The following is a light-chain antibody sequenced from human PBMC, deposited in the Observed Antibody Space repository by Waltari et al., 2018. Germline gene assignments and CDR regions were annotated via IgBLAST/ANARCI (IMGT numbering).Light chain of an antibody. V-gene: IGLV1-44*01. CDR2: NNN. CDR3: ASCDDTLNGPV. CDR1: SSTVGGNP. Sequence: QSVLTQPPSASGAPGQRVTISCSASSSTVGGNPVSWYQQLTGTAPKLLIRNNNRRPSRVPKRFSGSKSGTSASLAISGLQSEDEAYYYCASCDDTLNGPVFGGGTKLTVL. J-gene: IGLJ3*02.